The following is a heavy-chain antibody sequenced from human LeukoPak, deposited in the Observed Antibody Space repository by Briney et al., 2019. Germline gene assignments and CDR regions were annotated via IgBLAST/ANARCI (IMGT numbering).Heavy chain of an antibody. D-gene: IGHD5-24*01. Sequence: PSETLSLTCTVSGGSISSYYWSWIRQPPGKGLDWIGYIYYSGSTNYNPSLKSRVTISVDTSKNQFSLRLSSVTAADTAVYYCARERRDGYKVYFDYWGQGALVTVSS. CDR1: GGSISSYY. V-gene: IGHV4-59*01. J-gene: IGHJ4*02. CDR2: IYYSGST. CDR3: ARERRDGYKVYFDY.